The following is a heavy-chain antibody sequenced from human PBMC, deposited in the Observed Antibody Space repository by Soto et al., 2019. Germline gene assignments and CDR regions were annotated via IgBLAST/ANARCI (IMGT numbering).Heavy chain of an antibody. V-gene: IGHV3-53*01. J-gene: IGHJ3*01. CDR1: GLTISGKKY. CDR2: LYDVDGS. Sequence: PGGSLRLSCAAFGLTISGKKYVAWVRQAPGKGLEWVSALYDVDGSFYADSVKGRFTTSSDSSKTTVYLQINDLGPDDTAVYYCATWHEREHAYDVWGQGTTVTVSS. D-gene: IGHD1-1*01. CDR3: ATWHEREHAYDV.